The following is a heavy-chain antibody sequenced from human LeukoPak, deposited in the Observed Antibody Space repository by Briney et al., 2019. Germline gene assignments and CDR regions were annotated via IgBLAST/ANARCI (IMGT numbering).Heavy chain of an antibody. J-gene: IGHJ6*02. CDR2: INWNGGGT. D-gene: IGHD1-26*01. V-gene: IGHV3-9*01. CDR3: AKHFGATNTFSSFGLVV. CDR1: GFTFKDYG. Sequence: GRSLRLSCAATGFTFKDYGMHWVRQPPGKGLEWVSSINWNGGGTDYADSVKGRFTISRDNAKNSLYLQLSSLRPEDTALYYCAKHFGATNTFSSFGLVVWVQGTTVTDS.